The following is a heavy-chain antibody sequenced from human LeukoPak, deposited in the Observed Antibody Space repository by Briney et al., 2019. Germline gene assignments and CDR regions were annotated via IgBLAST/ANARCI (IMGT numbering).Heavy chain of an antibody. CDR3: ASYRHYDILTGYYN. D-gene: IGHD3-9*01. J-gene: IGHJ4*02. Sequence: GGSLRLSCAASGFTFSSYEMNWVRQAPGKGLEWVSYISSSGSTIYYADSVKGRFTISRDNAKNSLYLQMNSLRAEDTAVYYCASYRHYDILTGYYNWGQGTPGTVSS. V-gene: IGHV3-48*03. CDR2: ISSSGSTI. CDR1: GFTFSSYE.